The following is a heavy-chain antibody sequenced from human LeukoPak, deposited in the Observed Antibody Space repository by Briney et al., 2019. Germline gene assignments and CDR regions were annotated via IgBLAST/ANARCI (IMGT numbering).Heavy chain of an antibody. CDR1: GGSFSGYY. J-gene: IGHJ4*02. Sequence: SETLSLTCAVYGGSFSGYYWSWIRQPPGKGLEWIGEINHSGSTNYNPSLKSRVTISVDTSKNQFSLKLSSVTAADTAVYYCARGQWLVDYWGQGTLVTVSS. CDR3: ARGQWLVDY. CDR2: INHSGST. V-gene: IGHV4-34*01. D-gene: IGHD6-19*01.